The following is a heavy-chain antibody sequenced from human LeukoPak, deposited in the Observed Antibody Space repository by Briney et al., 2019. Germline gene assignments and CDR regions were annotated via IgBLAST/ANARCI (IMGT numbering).Heavy chain of an antibody. CDR1: VVTLCRYG. J-gene: IGHJ4*02. CDR3: ANQGCYAGGSIAY. D-gene: IGHD4/OR15-4a*01. CDR2: ISYAGSNQ. Sequence: PGRSPRHSCAPSVVTLCRYGMEAGPETPDERLEWVAVISYAGSNQSYADSVKGRFTISRDNSKNTLYLQMNSLRAEDTAVYYCANQGCYAGGSIAYWGQGTLVTVSS. V-gene: IGHV3-30*18.